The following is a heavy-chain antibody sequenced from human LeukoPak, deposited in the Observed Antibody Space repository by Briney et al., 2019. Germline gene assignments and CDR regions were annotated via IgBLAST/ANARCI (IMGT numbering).Heavy chain of an antibody. CDR1: GGSISSSSYY. CDR3: ARQPSRRWYFDY. J-gene: IGHJ4*02. CDR2: IYYSGST. Sequence: KTSETLSLTCTVSGGSISSSSYYWGWIRQPPGKGLEWIGSIYYSGSTYYNPSLKSRVTISVDTSKNQFSLKLSSVTAADTAVYYCARQPSRRWYFDYWAREPWSPSPQ. V-gene: IGHV4-39*01. D-gene: IGHD6-13*01.